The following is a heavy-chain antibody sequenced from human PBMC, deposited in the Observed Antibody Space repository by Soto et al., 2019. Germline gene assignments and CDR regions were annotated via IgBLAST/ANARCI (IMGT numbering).Heavy chain of an antibody. D-gene: IGHD1-26*01. V-gene: IGHV4-30-2*01. CDR3: ARGEGNYYYGMDV. Sequence: SETLSLTCAVSGFTIISGGYSWSWIRQPPGKGLEWIGYIYHSGSTYYNPSLKSRVTISVDRSKNQFSLKLSSVTAADTAVYYCARGEGNYYYGMDVWGQGTTVTVSS. CDR1: GFTIISGGYS. CDR2: IYHSGST. J-gene: IGHJ6*02.